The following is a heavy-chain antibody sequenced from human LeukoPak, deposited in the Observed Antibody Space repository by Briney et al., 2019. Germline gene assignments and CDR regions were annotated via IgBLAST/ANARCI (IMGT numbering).Heavy chain of an antibody. V-gene: IGHV1-18*04. J-gene: IGHJ5*02. Sequence: AAVTVSFKCSGYTFTSNSIGLVRQPPGQGQEWRGGFSAYNGYTNYAQQLPGRVTMTTDTSTSTAYMELRSLRFDDTAVYYCARDYYGSGSFSWFDPWGQGTLVTVSS. CDR2: FSAYNGYT. CDR3: ARDYYGSGSFSWFDP. CDR1: GYTFTSNS. D-gene: IGHD3-10*01.